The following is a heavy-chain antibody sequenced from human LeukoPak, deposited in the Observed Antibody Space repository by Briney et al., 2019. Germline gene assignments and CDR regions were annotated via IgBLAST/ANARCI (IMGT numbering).Heavy chain of an antibody. CDR3: ARGGEYSYGLFDF. Sequence: GGSLRLSCAASGFTFSSYWMHWVRQVPGKGLVWVSRINRDGSSTSYADSVKGRFTISRDSAKNTLYLQMNSLTAEDTAVYYCARGGEYSYGLFDFWGQGTLVTVSS. CDR2: INRDGSST. D-gene: IGHD5-18*01. J-gene: IGHJ4*02. CDR1: GFTFSSYW. V-gene: IGHV3-74*01.